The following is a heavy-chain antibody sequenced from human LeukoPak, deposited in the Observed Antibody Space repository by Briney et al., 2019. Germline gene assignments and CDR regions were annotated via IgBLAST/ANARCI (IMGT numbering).Heavy chain of an antibody. CDR1: GFTLSNFG. J-gene: IGHJ4*02. CDR2: IRYDGSNK. D-gene: IGHD3-10*01. V-gene: IGHV3-30*02. Sequence: PGGSLRLSCTASGFTLSNFGMHWVRQAPGKGLEWVAFIRYDGSNKYYADSVKGRFTISRDNSKNTLYLQMNSLRAEDTAVYYCAKVGYYGSGSYPFDYWGQGTLVTVSS. CDR3: AKVGYYGSGSYPFDY.